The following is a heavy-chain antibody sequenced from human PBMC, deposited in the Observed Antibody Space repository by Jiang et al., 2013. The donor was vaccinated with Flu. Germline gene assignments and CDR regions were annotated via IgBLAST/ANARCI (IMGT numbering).Heavy chain of an antibody. J-gene: IGHJ4*02. V-gene: IGHV4-39*01. CDR1: GGSISSSSYH. CDR3: ARQEYATSPFDC. D-gene: IGHD2-2*01. CDR2: VYYTGST. Sequence: TCTVTGGSISSSSYHWVWIRQPPGKGLEWIGSVYYTGSTYSNPSLKSRVTMSVDTPRNQFSLKLRSVTAADTAVFYCARQEYATSPFDCWGQGAPVAVSS.